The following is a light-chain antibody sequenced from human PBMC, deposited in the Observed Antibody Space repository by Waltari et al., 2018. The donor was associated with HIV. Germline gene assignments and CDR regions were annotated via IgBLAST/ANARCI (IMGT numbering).Light chain of an antibody. V-gene: IGKV1-12*01. CDR3: QEADDFPHI. Sequence: DIQLTQSPSYVSASVGDRITITCRASQGIRDGLAWYQQKPGRAPNLLVYSTSRLQNGVPSRFVGSGSGTLFTLAINGLLADDFGTYYCQEADDFPHIFGAGTRVDIK. CDR1: QGIRDG. CDR2: STS. J-gene: IGKJ3*01.